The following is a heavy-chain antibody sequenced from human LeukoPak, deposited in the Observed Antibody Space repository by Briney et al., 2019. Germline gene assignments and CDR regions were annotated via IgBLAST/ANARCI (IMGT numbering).Heavy chain of an antibody. J-gene: IGHJ3*02. D-gene: IGHD5-18*01. V-gene: IGHV3-30*04. Sequence: PGRSLRLSCAASGFTFSTYAMHWVRQAPGKGLEWVAVISCDGSSKYYADSVKGRFTISRDNSKNTLYLQMNSLRAEDTAVYYCARARSSYGYGDAFDIWGQGTMVTVSS. CDR3: ARARSSYGYGDAFDI. CDR1: GFTFSTYA. CDR2: ISCDGSSK.